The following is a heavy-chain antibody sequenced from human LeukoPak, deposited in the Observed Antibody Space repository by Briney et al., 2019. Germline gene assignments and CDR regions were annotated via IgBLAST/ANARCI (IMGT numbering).Heavy chain of an antibody. Sequence: PGGSLRLSCAASGFTFSSYSMNWIRQAPGKGLEWVSSIGSDSSYIYYADSLKGRFTISRDNAKNSLYLQMNSLSTEDTAVYYCARDFRRISEYWGQGTLVTVSS. CDR1: GFTFSSYS. D-gene: IGHD3-16*02. J-gene: IGHJ4*02. V-gene: IGHV3-21*01. CDR2: IGSDSSYI. CDR3: ARDFRRISEY.